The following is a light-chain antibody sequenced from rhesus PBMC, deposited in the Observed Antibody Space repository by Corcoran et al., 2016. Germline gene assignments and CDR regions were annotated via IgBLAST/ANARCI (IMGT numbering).Light chain of an antibody. CDR1: QSLLYSSNNKNY. CDR3: QQYSRTPYS. CDR2: CAS. V-gene: IGKV4-1*01. Sequence: DIVMTQSPDSLAVSLGERVTINCKSSQSLLYSSNNKNYLAWYQQKPGQAPKLLIYCASTRESGVPNRFSGSGSGTDVTRTISGLQAEDVAGYYCQQYSRTPYSFDQGTKMEIK. J-gene: IGKJ2*01.